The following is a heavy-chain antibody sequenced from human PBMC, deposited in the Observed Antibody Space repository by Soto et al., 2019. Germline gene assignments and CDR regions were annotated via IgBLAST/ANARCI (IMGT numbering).Heavy chain of an antibody. Sequence: QVQLVQSVAEVKKPGSSVKVSCKASGGTFSSYAISWVRQAPGQGLEWMGGIIAIFGTANYAQNFQGRVTNTADKSASTAYIELSSLRSEDTAVYYCAIGSSGYYPSYYYGIYVWGQGTTVTVSS. CDR1: GGTFSSYA. CDR3: AIGSSGYYPSYYYGIYV. J-gene: IGHJ6*02. V-gene: IGHV1-69*06. D-gene: IGHD3-22*01. CDR2: IIAIFGTA.